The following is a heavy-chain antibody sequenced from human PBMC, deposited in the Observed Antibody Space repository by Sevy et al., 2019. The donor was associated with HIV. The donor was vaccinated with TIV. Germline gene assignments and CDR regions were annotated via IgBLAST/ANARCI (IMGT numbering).Heavy chain of an antibody. V-gene: IGHV3-21*06. CDR2: ITGSSDYI. CDR3: AKWDADRRWYFDY. CDR1: GFSFSNYN. D-gene: IGHD1-26*01. Sequence: GGSLRLSCAASGFSFSNYNKNWVRQAPGKGLEWVSSITGSSDYIYYADSVKGRFTISRDNAKNSLYLRMNSLKTEDTAVYYCAKWDADRRWYFDYWGQGILVTVSS. J-gene: IGHJ4*02.